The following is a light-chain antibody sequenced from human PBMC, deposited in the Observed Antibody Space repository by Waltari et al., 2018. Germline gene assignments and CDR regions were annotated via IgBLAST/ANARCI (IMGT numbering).Light chain of an antibody. CDR3: QAWDSSTAV. CDR2: QDT. CDR1: KLGDNF. Sequence: SYALTQPPSVSVSPGQTASITCSGDKLGDNFAPWYQQKPGQSPVLVIFQDTKWPSGIPERFSGSNSGNTATLTISGTQAMDEADYYCQAWDSSTAVFGGGTKLTVL. J-gene: IGLJ2*01. V-gene: IGLV3-1*01.